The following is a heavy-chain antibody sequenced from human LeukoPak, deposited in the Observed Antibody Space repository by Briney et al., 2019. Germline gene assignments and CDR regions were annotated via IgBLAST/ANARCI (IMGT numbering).Heavy chain of an antibody. Sequence: SETLSLTCAVYGGSFSGYYWSWIRQPPGKGLEWIGEINHSGSTNYNPSLKSRVTISVDTSKNQFSLKLSSVTAADTAVYYCAREDYDFWSGYYSTNWFDPWGQGTLVTVSS. CDR1: GGSFSGYY. D-gene: IGHD3-3*01. V-gene: IGHV4-34*01. CDR2: INHSGST. CDR3: AREDYDFWSGYYSTNWFDP. J-gene: IGHJ5*02.